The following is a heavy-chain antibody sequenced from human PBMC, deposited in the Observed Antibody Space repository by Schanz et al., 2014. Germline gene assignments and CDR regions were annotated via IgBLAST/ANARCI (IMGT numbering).Heavy chain of an antibody. J-gene: IGHJ4*02. CDR2: ISPYNGNT. CDR3: ARDQSPCANPCDVRYFDY. Sequence: QVQLVQSGAEAKKPGASVKVSCKTSGYTFSSYGITWVRQAPGQGLECMGWISPYNGNTNYAPKVQGRVTVTTDTSTSTVYMELRSLRSDDTAVYYCARDQSPCANPCDVRYFDYWGQGSLVTVSS. CDR1: GYTFSSYG. D-gene: IGHD3-10*02. V-gene: IGHV1-18*01.